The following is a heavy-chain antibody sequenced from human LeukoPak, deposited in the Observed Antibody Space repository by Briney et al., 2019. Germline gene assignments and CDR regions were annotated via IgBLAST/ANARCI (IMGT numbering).Heavy chain of an antibody. CDR1: GASISNYY. CDR2: VSYSGRT. V-gene: IGHV4-59*08. CDR3: ARHERGAENLDY. D-gene: IGHD1-1*01. Sequence: PSETLSLTCTVSGASISNYYWSWIRQHPGNGLECIGYVSYSGRTNHNPSLKSRVTISADTSKNQFSLKLTSVTAADTAVYYCARHERGAENLDYWGLGTLVTVPS. J-gene: IGHJ4*02.